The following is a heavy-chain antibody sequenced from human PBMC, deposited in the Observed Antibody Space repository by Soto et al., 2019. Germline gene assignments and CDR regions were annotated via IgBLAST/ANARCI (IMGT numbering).Heavy chain of an antibody. CDR3: ARRYGSAIDF. Sequence: LETQPVTCSFSGGTIGGRGGRWFRQPPGKGLEWIGYIYYSGSTNCNPSLKSRVTISVDTSKNQFSLKLSSVTVADTAVYYCARRYGSAIDFWGQGTLVTVSS. CDR2: IYYSGST. V-gene: IGHV4-59*08. D-gene: IGHD1-26*01. CDR1: GGTIGGRG. J-gene: IGHJ4*02.